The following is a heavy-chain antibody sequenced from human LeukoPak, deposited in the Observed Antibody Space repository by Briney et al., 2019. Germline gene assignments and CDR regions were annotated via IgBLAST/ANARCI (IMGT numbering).Heavy chain of an antibody. CDR2: IYSGGST. D-gene: IGHD3-22*01. V-gene: IGHV3-53*01. Sequence: PGGSLRLSCAASGFTVSSNYMSWVRQAPGKGLEWVSVIYSGGSTYYADSVKGRFTISRDNSKNTLYLQMNSLRAEDTAVYYCAKETPYDSSGYYQHYFDYWGQGTLVTVSS. CDR3: AKETPYDSSGYYQHYFDY. CDR1: GFTVSSNY. J-gene: IGHJ4*02.